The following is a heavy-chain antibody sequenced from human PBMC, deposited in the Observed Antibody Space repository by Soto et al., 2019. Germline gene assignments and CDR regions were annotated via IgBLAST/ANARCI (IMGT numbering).Heavy chain of an antibody. V-gene: IGHV4-61*01. CDR2: IYYSGST. Sequence: SETLSLTCTVSGGSVSSGSYYWSWIRQPPGKGLEWIGYIYYSGSTKYNPPLKSRVTISVDTSKNQISLKLSSVTAADTAVYYCARDRYYDSSGYYFDYWGQGTLVTVS. CDR1: GGSVSSGSYY. CDR3: ARDRYYDSSGYYFDY. D-gene: IGHD3-22*01. J-gene: IGHJ4*02.